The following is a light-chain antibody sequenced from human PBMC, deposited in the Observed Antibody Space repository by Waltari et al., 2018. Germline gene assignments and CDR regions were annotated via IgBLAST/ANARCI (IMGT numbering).Light chain of an antibody. CDR3: CSYTGTNTFV. Sequence: QSALTQPRPVSGSPGQSVTISCTGTSSNVGSFDYVSWYQHHPGKAPKLLIYDVAKRPSGVPHRFSGSKSGNTASLTITGLQTEDEADYYCCSYTGTNTFVLGTGTAITVL. CDR1: SSNVGSFDY. CDR2: DVA. V-gene: IGLV2-11*01. J-gene: IGLJ1*01.